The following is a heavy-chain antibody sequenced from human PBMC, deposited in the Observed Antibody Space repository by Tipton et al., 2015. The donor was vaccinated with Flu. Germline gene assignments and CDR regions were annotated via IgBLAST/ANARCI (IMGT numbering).Heavy chain of an antibody. J-gene: IGHJ6*02. CDR3: ANGPDWWGYYGMDV. CDR1: GFIFSTYG. V-gene: IGHV3-33*06. CDR2: IWYDGSNK. D-gene: IGHD2-8*02. Sequence: SLRLSCAASGFIFSTYGMHWVRQAPGKGLEWVAVIWYDGSNKYYADSVKGRFTISRDNSKNTVYLQMNSLRAEDTAIYYCANGPDWWGYYGMDVWGQGTTVTVSS.